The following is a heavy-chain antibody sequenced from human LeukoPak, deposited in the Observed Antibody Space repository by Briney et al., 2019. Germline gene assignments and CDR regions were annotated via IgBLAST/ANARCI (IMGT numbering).Heavy chain of an antibody. D-gene: IGHD3-9*01. CDR2: ISGSGGST. CDR1: GFTFSSYA. Sequence: GGSLRLSCAASGFTFSSYAMSWVRQAPGKGLEWVSAISGSGGSTYYADSVKGRFTISRDNSKNTLYLQMNSLRAEDTAVYHCAKGVDILTGYYVYYFDYWGQGTLVTVSS. V-gene: IGHV3-23*01. CDR3: AKGVDILTGYYVYYFDY. J-gene: IGHJ4*02.